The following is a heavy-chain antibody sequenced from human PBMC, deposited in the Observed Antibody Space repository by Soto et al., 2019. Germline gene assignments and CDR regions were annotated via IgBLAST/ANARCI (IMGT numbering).Heavy chain of an antibody. V-gene: IGHV4-34*01. CDR2: INHSGST. J-gene: IGHJ5*02. Sequence: PSETLSLTCAVYGVSFSGYYWSWIRQAPGKGLEWIGEINHSGSTNYNPSLKSRVTISVDTSKNQFSLKLSSVTAADTAVYYCARGGDIVVVPADIPFEPLGQGTLVNVSS. CDR3: ARGGDIVVVPADIPFEP. D-gene: IGHD2-2*01. CDR1: GVSFSGYY.